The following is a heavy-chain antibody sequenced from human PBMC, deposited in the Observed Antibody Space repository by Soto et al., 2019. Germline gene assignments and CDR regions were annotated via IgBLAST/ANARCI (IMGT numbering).Heavy chain of an antibody. J-gene: IGHJ4*02. Sequence: QVQLVQSGAEVKNPGASVKVSCKASGYTFTSFYIHWVRQAPGQGLEWLSIINPNAGSTNYAQNLQGRVTLTRDTSTNTVYMQLSSLSSEDTAVYYYARGLTSGDCWGQGTLVTVSS. CDR1: GYTFTSFY. D-gene: IGHD2-21*01. V-gene: IGHV1-46*01. CDR3: ARGLTSGDC. CDR2: INPNAGST.